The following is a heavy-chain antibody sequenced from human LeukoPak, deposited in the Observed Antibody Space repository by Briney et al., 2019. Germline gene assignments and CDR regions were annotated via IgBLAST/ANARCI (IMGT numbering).Heavy chain of an antibody. CDR3: ARTLVAAPGTKGGP. J-gene: IGHJ5*02. CDR1: GFSFSDYY. V-gene: IGHV3-11*03. Sequence: GGSLRLSCAASGFSFSDYYMSWIRQAPGKGLEWLSYIDGTSTFTNYADSVKGRFTISRDNAKNALYLQMNSLRAEDSAVYYCARTLVAAPGTKGGPWGQGTLVTASS. CDR2: IDGTSTFT. D-gene: IGHD6-13*01.